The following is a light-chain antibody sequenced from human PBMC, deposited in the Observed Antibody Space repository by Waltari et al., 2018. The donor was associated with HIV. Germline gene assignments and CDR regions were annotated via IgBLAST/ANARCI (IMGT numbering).Light chain of an antibody. J-gene: IGKJ1*01. Sequence: DIQMTQSPSTLSASVGASVTVTCLARQSVGTWLAWYRQKPGEAPKLLIYKGSSLQSGVPSRFSGSASGTEVFTLTITSLQPEDFATYYCQQYKTYSGTFGQGTKVEIK. V-gene: IGKV1-5*03. CDR3: QQYKTYSGT. CDR2: KGS. CDR1: QSVGTW.